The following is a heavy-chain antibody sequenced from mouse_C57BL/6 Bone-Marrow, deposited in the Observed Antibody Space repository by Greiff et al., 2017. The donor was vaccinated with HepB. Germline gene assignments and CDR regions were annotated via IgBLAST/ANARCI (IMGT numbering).Heavy chain of an antibody. CDR2: ISSGGSYT. CDR1: GFTFSSYG. D-gene: IGHD2-3*01. J-gene: IGHJ3*01. V-gene: IGHV5-6*01. CDR3: ASPGDGRGFAY. Sequence: EVQLVESGGDLVKPGGSLKLSCAASGFTFSSYGMSWVRQTPDKRLEWVATISSGGSYTYYPDSVKGRFTIARDNAKNTLYLQMSSLKSEDTAMYYCASPGDGRGFAYWGQGTLVTVSA.